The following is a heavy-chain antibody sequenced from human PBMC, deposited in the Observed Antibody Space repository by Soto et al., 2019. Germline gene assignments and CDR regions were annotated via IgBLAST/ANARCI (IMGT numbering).Heavy chain of an antibody. CDR2: ISAYNGNT. CDR3: AGGSGSDPAAIWGNFDY. V-gene: IGHV1-18*04. CDR1: GYTFTSYG. D-gene: IGHD2-2*02. J-gene: IGHJ4*02. Sequence: ASVKVSCKASGYTFTSYGISWVRQAPGQGLEWMGWISAYNGNTNYAQKLQGRVTMTTDTSTSTAYMELRSLRSDDTAVYYCAGGSGSDPAAIWGNFDYWGQGTLVTVSS.